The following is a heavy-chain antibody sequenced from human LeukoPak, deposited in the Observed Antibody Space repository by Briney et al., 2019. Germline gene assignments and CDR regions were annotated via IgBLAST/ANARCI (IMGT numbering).Heavy chain of an antibody. D-gene: IGHD1-1*01. CDR1: GFTFTTYW. J-gene: IGHJ3*01. Sequence: GGSLKLSCAASGFTFTTYWMTWLRQAPGKGLEWVANIKGDASDKSYADSVKGRLTISRDNAKNSLYLQMNSLRAEDTALYYCARHINWAFDFWGQGTMVTVSS. V-gene: IGHV3-7*04. CDR3: ARHINWAFDF. CDR2: IKGDASDK.